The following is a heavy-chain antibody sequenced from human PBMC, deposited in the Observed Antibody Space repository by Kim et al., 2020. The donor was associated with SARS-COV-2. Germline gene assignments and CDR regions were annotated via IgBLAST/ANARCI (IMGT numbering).Heavy chain of an antibody. J-gene: IGHJ5*02. CDR2: QDGSGK. Sequence: QDGSGKNYVDSVKGRFTIYSDNAKNSLYLRMNSLGTEDTAVYYCSSRPAWGQGTLVTVSS. V-gene: IGHV3-7*01. CDR3: SSRPA.